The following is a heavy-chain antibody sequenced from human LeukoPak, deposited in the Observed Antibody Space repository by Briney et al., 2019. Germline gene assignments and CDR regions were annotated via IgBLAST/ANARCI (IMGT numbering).Heavy chain of an antibody. V-gene: IGHV4-34*01. CDR3: ARGPRYCSGGSCYSRRNYYYYYMDV. CDR1: GGSFSGSY. Sequence: SETLSLTCAVYGGSFSGSYWSWIREPPGKGLEWIGEIYHSGSANYNTSLKSRVTISVDTSKNQYSLKLSSVTAADTAVYYCARGPRYCSGGSCYSRRNYYYYYMDVWGKGTTVTVSS. D-gene: IGHD2-15*01. J-gene: IGHJ6*03. CDR2: IYHSGSA.